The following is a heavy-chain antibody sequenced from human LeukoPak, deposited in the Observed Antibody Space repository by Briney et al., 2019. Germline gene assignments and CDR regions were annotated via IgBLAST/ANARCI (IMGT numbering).Heavy chain of an antibody. Sequence: WVANIKQDGSEKYYVDSVKGRFTISRDNAKNSLYLQMNSLRAEDTAVYYCTRAKWELRVWGQGTLVTVSS. V-gene: IGHV3-7*01. D-gene: IGHD1-26*01. J-gene: IGHJ4*02. CDR2: IKQDGSEK. CDR3: TRAKWELRV.